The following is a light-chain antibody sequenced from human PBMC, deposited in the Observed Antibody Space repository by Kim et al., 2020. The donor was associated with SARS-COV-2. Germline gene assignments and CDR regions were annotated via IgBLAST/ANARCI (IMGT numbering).Light chain of an antibody. CDR3: MQATGWPAT. J-gene: IGKJ1*01. CDR1: RSLVHSDGNTY. V-gene: IGKV2-30*02. CDR2: AVS. Sequence: DAVMTQSPLSLPVTLGQPASISCRSSRSLVHSDGNTYLNWFHQRPGQSPRRLIYAVSNRDSGVPDRFSGSGSDTDFTLKISRVEAEDVGVYYCMQATGWPATFGQGTKVDIK.